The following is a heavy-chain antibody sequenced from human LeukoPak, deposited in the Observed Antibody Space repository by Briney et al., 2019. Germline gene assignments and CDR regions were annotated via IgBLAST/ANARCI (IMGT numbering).Heavy chain of an antibody. Sequence: SETLSLTCTVSGGSISNYYWSWIRQSPGKGLEWIGYINYSGSTNYNRSLKSRVTISVDTSKNQFSLNLGSVTAADTAVYYCARLSSGWLNFDYWGQGTLVTVSS. V-gene: IGHV4-59*12. D-gene: IGHD6-19*01. CDR2: INYSGST. CDR3: ARLSSGWLNFDY. J-gene: IGHJ4*02. CDR1: GGSISNYY.